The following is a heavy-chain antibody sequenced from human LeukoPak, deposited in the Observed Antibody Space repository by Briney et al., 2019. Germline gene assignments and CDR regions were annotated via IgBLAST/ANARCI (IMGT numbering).Heavy chain of an antibody. CDR3: ARALTYSSSWPGFDY. V-gene: IGHV3-21*01. CDR1: GFTFSSYS. Sequence: GGSLRLSCAASGFTFSSYSMNWVRQAPGKRLEWVSSISSSSSYIYYADSVKGRFTISRDNAKNSLYLQMNSLRAEDTAVYYCARALTYSSSWPGFDYWGQGTLVTVSS. CDR2: ISSSSSYI. J-gene: IGHJ4*02. D-gene: IGHD6-13*01.